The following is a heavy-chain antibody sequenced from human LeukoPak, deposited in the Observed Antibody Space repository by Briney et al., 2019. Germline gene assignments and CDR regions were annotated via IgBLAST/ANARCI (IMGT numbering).Heavy chain of an antibody. CDR1: GFIFSNYG. CDR3: ARGGAARPDY. J-gene: IGHJ4*02. D-gene: IGHD6-6*01. CDR2: ISSSSSSI. V-gene: IGHV3-48*01. Sequence: GESLRLSCAASGFIFSNYGMDWVCQAPGKGLEWVSYISSSSSSIYYADSVKGRFTISRDNAKNSLFLQMNSLRAEDTAVYYCARGGAARPDYWGQGTLVTVSS.